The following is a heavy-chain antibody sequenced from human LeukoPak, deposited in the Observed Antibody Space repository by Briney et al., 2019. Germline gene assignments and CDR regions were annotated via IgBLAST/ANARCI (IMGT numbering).Heavy chain of an antibody. CDR1: GFTFSSYA. J-gene: IGHJ4*02. D-gene: IGHD3-22*01. V-gene: IGHV3-23*01. CDR3: ARVWSSGYTKDY. CDR2: ISGSGGST. Sequence: GGSLRLSCAASGFTFSSYAMSWVRQAPGKGLEWVSGISGSGGSTYYADSVKGRFTISRDNAKNSVYLQMNSLRAEDTAVYYCARVWSSGYTKDYWGQGTLVTVSS.